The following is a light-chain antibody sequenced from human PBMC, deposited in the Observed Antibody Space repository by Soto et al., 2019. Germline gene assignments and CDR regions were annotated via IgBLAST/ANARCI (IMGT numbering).Light chain of an antibody. CDR2: SNS. J-gene: IGLJ3*02. CDR3: AAWDDSLNGPV. Sequence: QSVLTQPPSASGTPGQRVTISCSGSTSNIGINTVNWYQQVPGTAPKFLIYSNSERPSGVPERFSGSKSGTSASLAISGLQAEDEADYYCAAWDDSLNGPVFGGGTKLTVL. CDR1: TSNIGINT. V-gene: IGLV1-44*01.